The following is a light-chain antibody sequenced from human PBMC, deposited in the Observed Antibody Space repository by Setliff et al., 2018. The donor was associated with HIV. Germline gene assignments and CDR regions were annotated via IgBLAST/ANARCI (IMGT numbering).Light chain of an antibody. V-gene: IGLV2-11*01. CDR1: SSDAGDYNF. Sequence: QSALTQPRSVSGSPGQSVTIACTGTSSDAGDYNFVSWYQLHPGKAPKLIIYDVTKRPSGVPDRFSGSKSANAASLTISGLQAEDEATYYCSSYSTGDSLVIFGGGTKV. CDR3: SSYSTGDSLVI. CDR2: DVT. J-gene: IGLJ2*01.